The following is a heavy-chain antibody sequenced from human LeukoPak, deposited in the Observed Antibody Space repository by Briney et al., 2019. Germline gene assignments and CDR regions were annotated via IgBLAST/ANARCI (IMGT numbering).Heavy chain of an antibody. CDR3: AKFAGVLLWFGELLEGDYFDY. J-gene: IGHJ4*02. Sequence: PGGSLRLSCAASGFTFSSYAMSWVRQAPGKGLEWVSAISGSGGSTYYADSVKGRFTISRDNSKNTLYLQMNSLRAEDTAVYYCAKFAGVLLWFGELLEGDYFDYWGQGTLVTVSS. V-gene: IGHV3-23*01. CDR1: GFTFSSYA. D-gene: IGHD3-10*01. CDR2: ISGSGGST.